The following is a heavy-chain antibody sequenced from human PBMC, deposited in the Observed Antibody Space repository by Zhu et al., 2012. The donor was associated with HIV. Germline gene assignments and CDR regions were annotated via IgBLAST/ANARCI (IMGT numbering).Heavy chain of an antibody. Sequence: QVQLQQWGAGLLKPSETLSLTCAVYGGSFSNYYWSWIRQPPGKGLEWIGEINHSGSTNYNPSLKSRITISVDTSKNQFSLNLSMVTAADTAVYYCARARDSGSYGLDWFDPWGQGTLVTVSS. CDR1: GGSFSNYY. J-gene: IGHJ5*02. CDR3: ARARDSGSYGLDWFDP. V-gene: IGHV4-34*01. D-gene: IGHD1-26*01. CDR2: INHSGST.